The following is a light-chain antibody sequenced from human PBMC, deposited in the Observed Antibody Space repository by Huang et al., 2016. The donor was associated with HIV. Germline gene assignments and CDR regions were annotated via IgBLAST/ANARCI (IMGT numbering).Light chain of an antibody. CDR3: QQYDTYPWT. Sequence: DILMTQSPLTLSGSVGARVTITCRASQSVSGWLAWYQQTSGKAHKLLIYGASTLERGVPSRFSGSGSGTEFTLTISSLQPDDFATYFCQQYDTYPWTFGQGTKV. V-gene: IGKV1-5*01. CDR1: QSVSGW. J-gene: IGKJ1*01. CDR2: GAS.